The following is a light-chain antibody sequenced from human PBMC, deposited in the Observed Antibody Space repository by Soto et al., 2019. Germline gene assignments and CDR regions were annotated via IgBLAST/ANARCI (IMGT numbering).Light chain of an antibody. V-gene: IGKV3-15*01. J-gene: IGKJ1*01. CDR3: QQYDNWPWT. Sequence: EIVMTQSPAAVSLSPGERAAPAGRASQSVSSNLAWYQQKPGQAPRLLIYGTSTRATGIPARFSGSGSGTEFTLTISSLQSEDFAVYYCQQYDNWPWTFGQGTKVDIK. CDR2: GTS. CDR1: QSVSSN.